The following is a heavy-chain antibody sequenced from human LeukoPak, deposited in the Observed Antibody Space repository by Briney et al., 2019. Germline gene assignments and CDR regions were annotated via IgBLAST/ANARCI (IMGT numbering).Heavy chain of an antibody. CDR3: AKDMSKAARHAEGAFDY. J-gene: IGHJ4*02. V-gene: IGHV3-9*01. CDR1: GFTFDDYA. Sequence: PGRSLRLSCAASGFTFDDYAMHWVRQAPGKGLEWVSGISWNSGSIGYADSVKGRFTISRDNAKNSLYLQMNSLRAEDTALYYCAKDMSKAARHAEGAFDYWGQGTLVTVSS. D-gene: IGHD6-6*01. CDR2: ISWNSGSI.